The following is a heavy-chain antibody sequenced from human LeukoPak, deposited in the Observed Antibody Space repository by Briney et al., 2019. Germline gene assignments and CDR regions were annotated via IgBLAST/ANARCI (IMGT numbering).Heavy chain of an antibody. CDR1: GFTFSSYW. CDR2: IKQDGSEK. D-gene: IGHD2-8*01. CDR3: AREAPNIVLMVYAIRSAFDN. J-gene: IGHJ3*02. V-gene: IGHV3-7*05. Sequence: GGSLRLSCAASGFTFSSYWMSWARQAPGKGLEWVANIKQDGSEKYYVDSVKGRFTISRDNAKNSLYLQMNSLRAEDTAVYYCAREAPNIVLMVYAIRSAFDNWGQGTMVTVSS.